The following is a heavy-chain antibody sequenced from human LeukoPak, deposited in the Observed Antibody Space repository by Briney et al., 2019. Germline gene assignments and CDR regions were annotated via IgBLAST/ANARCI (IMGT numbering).Heavy chain of an antibody. D-gene: IGHD2-15*01. CDR3: ARTYCSGGSCHFDY. CDR2: IFYSGTT. J-gene: IGHJ4*02. CDR1: GGSINSYY. V-gene: IGHV4-59*08. Sequence: SETLSLTCTVSGGSINSYYWSWIRQPPGKGLEWVGYIFYSGTTDSNPSLKSRVTISVDTSKNQFSLKLSSVTAADTAVYYCARTYCSGGSCHFDYWGQGTLVTVSS.